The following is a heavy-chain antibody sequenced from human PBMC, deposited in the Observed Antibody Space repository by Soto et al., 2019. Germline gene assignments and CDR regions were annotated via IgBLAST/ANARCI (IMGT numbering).Heavy chain of an antibody. V-gene: IGHV1-69*01. D-gene: IGHD4-17*01. CDR3: ARVRSTDYVGNYDNGMDV. CDR2: IIPIFNTA. J-gene: IGHJ6*02. CDR1: GGTLSNYD. Sequence: QVQLVRSGAEVKKPGSAVKVSCKASGGTLSNYDFTWVRQAPGQGLEWMGGIIPIFNTAYYAQKFQGRITISADESTTTAYTEVNNLGSEDTAVYYCARVRSTDYVGNYDNGMDVWGQGTMVTVSS.